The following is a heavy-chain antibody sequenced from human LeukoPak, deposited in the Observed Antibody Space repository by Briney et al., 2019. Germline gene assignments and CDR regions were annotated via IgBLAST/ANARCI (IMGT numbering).Heavy chain of an antibody. CDR2: IIPIFGTA. Sequence: SVKVSCKASGGPFSSYAISWVRQAPGQGLEWMGGIIPIFGTANYAQKFQGRVTITADESTSTAYMELSSLSSEDTAVYYCARGFKRWYQLPYYGMDVWGQGTTVTVSS. D-gene: IGHD2-2*01. V-gene: IGHV1-69*01. CDR1: GGPFSSYA. J-gene: IGHJ6*02. CDR3: ARGFKRWYQLPYYGMDV.